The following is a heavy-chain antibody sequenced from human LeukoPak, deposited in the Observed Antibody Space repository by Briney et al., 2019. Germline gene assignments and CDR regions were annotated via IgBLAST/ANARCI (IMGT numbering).Heavy chain of an antibody. Sequence: GGSLRLTCAASGFTFSSYEMNWVRQAPGKGLEWVSYISSSGSTIYYADSVKGRFTISRDNAKNSLYLQMNSLRAEDTAVYYCATSTSRGPYYYYMDVWGKGTTGTVSS. V-gene: IGHV3-48*03. CDR2: ISSSGSTI. CDR3: ATSTSRGPYYYYMDV. CDR1: GFTFSSYE. J-gene: IGHJ6*03. D-gene: IGHD2-2*01.